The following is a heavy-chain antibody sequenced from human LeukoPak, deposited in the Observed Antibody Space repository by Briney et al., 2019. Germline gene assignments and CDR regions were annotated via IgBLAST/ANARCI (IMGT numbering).Heavy chain of an antibody. J-gene: IGHJ5*02. CDR3: AKGPYSSSSPLGSDP. CDR1: GFTFSSYA. CDR2: ISGSGGST. Sequence: GGSLRLSCAASGFTFSSYAMSWVRQAPGKGLEWVSAISGSGGSTYYADSVKGRFTISRDNSKNTLYLQMNSLRAEDTAVYYCAKGPYSSSSPLGSDPWGQGTLVTVSS. D-gene: IGHD6-13*01. V-gene: IGHV3-23*01.